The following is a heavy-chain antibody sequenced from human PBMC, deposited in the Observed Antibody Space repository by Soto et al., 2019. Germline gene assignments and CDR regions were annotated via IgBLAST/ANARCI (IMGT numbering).Heavy chain of an antibody. CDR3: ARDRYLFDP. Sequence: ASETLSLTCTVSGGSISNYYWSWIRQPPGKGLEWIGYIYYSGSTNYNPSLKSRVTISVDTSKNQFSLKLSSVTAADTAVYYCARDRYLFDPWGQGTLVTVSS. CDR2: IYYSGST. CDR1: GGSISNYY. J-gene: IGHJ5*02. V-gene: IGHV4-59*01.